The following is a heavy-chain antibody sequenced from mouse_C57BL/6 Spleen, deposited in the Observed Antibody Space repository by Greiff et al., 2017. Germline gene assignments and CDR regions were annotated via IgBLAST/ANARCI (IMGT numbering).Heavy chain of an antibody. D-gene: IGHD2-4*01. J-gene: IGHJ1*03. V-gene: IGHV1-55*01. CDR3: ARSGFYYDYDDGWYFDV. CDR1: GYTFTSYW. CDR2: IYPGSGST. Sequence: VQLQQPGAELVKPGASVKMSCKASGYTFTSYWITWVKQRPGQGLEWIGDIYPGSGSTNYNEKFKSKATLTVDTSSSTAYMQLSSLTSEDSAVYYWARSGFYYDYDDGWYFDVWGTGTTVTVSS.